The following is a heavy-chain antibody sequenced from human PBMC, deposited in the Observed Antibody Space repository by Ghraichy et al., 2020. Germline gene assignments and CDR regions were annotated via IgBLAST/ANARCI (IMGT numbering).Heavy chain of an antibody. CDR1: GFTFGDYA. Sequence: GGSLRLSCTASGFTFGDYAMSWFRQAPGKGLEWVGFIRSKAYGGTTEYAASVKGRFTISRDDSKSIAYLQMNSLKTEDTAVYYCTRDATVQWLPPFDYWGQGTLVTVSS. J-gene: IGHJ4*02. V-gene: IGHV3-49*03. CDR3: TRDATVQWLPPFDY. CDR2: IRSKAYGGTT. D-gene: IGHD6-19*01.